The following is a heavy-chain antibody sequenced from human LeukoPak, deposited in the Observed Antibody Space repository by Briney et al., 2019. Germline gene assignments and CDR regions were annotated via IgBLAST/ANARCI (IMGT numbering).Heavy chain of an antibody. CDR1: GYTFTSYG. CDR3: AKGTASTSDGY. V-gene: IGHV1-18*01. D-gene: IGHD2-2*01. Sequence: ASVKVSCKASGYTFTSYGISWVRQAPGQGLEWMGWISTYNGDTNYAQKLQGRVTMTTDTSTNTAYMELRSLRSDDTAVYYCAKGTASTSDGYWGQGTLVTVSS. CDR2: ISTYNGDT. J-gene: IGHJ4*02.